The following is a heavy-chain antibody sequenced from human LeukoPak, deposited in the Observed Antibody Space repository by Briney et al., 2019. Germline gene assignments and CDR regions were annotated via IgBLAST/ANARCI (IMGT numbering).Heavy chain of an antibody. Sequence: SETLSLTCAVYGGSFSGYYWSWIRQPPGKGLEWIGEINHSGSTNYNPSLKSRVTISVDTSKNQFSLKLSSVTAADTAVYYCARVEMGAGYSGYNFPYFDYWGQGTLVTVSS. CDR1: GGSFSGYY. J-gene: IGHJ4*02. D-gene: IGHD5-12*01. V-gene: IGHV4-34*01. CDR3: ARVEMGAGYSGYNFPYFDY. CDR2: INHSGST.